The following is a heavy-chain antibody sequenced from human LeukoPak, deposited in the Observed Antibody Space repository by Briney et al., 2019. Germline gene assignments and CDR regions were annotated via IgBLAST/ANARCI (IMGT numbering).Heavy chain of an antibody. V-gene: IGHV4-31*03. Sequence: SETLSLTCTVSGGSINSGDYYWSWIRQHPGKGLEWTGYIYYSGSTYYNPSLKSRVTISVDTSKNHFSLKLSSVTAADTAVYYCASASRMTMDFDYWGQGTLVTVSS. D-gene: IGHD2-15*01. CDR2: IYYSGST. J-gene: IGHJ4*02. CDR1: GGSINSGDYY. CDR3: ASASRMTMDFDY.